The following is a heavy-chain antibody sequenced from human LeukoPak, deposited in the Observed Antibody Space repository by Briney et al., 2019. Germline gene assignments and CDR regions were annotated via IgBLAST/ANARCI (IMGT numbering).Heavy chain of an antibody. D-gene: IGHD4-17*01. CDR1: GYTFTGYY. CDR2: INPNSGGT. J-gene: IGHJ6*02. V-gene: IGHV1-2*02. Sequence: ASVKVSCKASGYTFTGYYMHWLRQAPGQGLEWMGWINPNSGGTNYAQKFQGRVTMTRDTSISTAYMELSRLRSDDTAVYYCARERGGGYGDYKYYYGMDVWGQGTTVTVSS. CDR3: ARERGGGYGDYKYYYGMDV.